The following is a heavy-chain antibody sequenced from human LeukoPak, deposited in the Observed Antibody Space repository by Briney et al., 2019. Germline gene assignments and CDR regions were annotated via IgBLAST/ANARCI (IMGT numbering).Heavy chain of an antibody. CDR3: ARGPVGATTIDY. J-gene: IGHJ4*02. Sequence: SVKVSCKASGGTFSSYAISWVRQAPGQGLEWMGRIIPILGIANYAQKFQGRVTITADKSTSTAYMELSGLRSEDTAVYYCARGPVGATTIDYWGQGTLVTVSS. CDR2: IIPILGIA. V-gene: IGHV1-69*04. D-gene: IGHD1-26*01. CDR1: GGTFSSYA.